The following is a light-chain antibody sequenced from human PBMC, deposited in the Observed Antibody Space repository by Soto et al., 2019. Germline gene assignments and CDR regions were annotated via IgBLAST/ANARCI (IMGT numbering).Light chain of an antibody. V-gene: IGLV2-11*01. CDR3: CSYAGGFYV. CDR2: DVS. Sequence: QSALTQPRSVSGSPGQSVTISCTGTSSDVGGYNYVSWYQHHPGKAPKLMIFDVSKRPSGVPDRFSGSKSGSTASLTISGRQADEEAAYYCCSYAGGFYVVGTGTKVTVL. CDR1: SSDVGGYNY. J-gene: IGLJ1*01.